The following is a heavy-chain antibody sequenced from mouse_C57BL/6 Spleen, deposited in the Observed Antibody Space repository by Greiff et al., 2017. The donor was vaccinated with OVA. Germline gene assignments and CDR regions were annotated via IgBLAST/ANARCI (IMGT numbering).Heavy chain of an antibody. V-gene: IGHV6-3*01. CDR1: GFTFSNYW. CDR3: TAPPLYYGSSHWYFDV. Sequence: EVKLMESGGGLVQPGGSMKLSCVASGFTFSNYWMNWVRQSPEKGLEWVAQIRLKSDNYATHYAESVKGRFTISRDDSKSSVYLQMNNLRAEDTGIYYCTAPPLYYGSSHWYFDVWGTGTTVTVSS. J-gene: IGHJ1*03. D-gene: IGHD1-1*01. CDR2: IRLKSDNYAT.